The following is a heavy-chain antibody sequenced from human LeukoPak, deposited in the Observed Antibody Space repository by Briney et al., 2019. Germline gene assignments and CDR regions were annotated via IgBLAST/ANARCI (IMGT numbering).Heavy chain of an antibody. V-gene: IGHV4-34*01. J-gene: IGHJ3*02. D-gene: IGHD2-15*01. CDR2: INHSGST. CDR3: ARGLAPFYCSGGSCYPGAFDI. Sequence: SETLSLTCAVYGGSFSGYYWSWIRQPPGKGLEWIGEINHSGSTNYNPSLKSRVTISVDTSKNQFSLKLSSVTAADTAVYYCARGLAPFYCSGGSCYPGAFDIWGQGTMVTVSS. CDR1: GGSFSGYY.